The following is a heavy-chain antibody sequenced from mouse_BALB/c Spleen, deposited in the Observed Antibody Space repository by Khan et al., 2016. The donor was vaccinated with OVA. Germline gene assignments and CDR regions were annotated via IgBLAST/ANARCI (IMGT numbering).Heavy chain of an antibody. CDR1: GFSLTSYG. CDR3: ARLEDI. Sequence: QVQLKQSGPGLVAPSQSLSITCTVSGFSLTSYGVHWVRQPPGKGLEWLGVIRAGGGTNYYSAPMSRLSISKDNSKSQVFLKMDSLQADDTAMYYSARLEDIWGQGTTLTVSS. CDR2: IRAGGGT. D-gene: IGHD1-3*01. V-gene: IGHV2-9*02. J-gene: IGHJ2*01.